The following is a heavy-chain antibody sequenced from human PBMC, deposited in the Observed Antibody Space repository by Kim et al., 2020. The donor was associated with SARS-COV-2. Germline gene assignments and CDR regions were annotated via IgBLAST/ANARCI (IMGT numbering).Heavy chain of an antibody. CDR3: ARENRGGELDY. Sequence: GGSLRLSCAASGFTFRTYAMSWVRQAPGKGLEWVSSISRSSDYMFDADSVKGRFTISRDNAKSSLYLQMNSLRAEDTALYYCARENRGGELDYWSQGTMVTVAS. CDR1: GFTFRTYA. D-gene: IGHD3-16*01. J-gene: IGHJ4*02. V-gene: IGHV3-21*01. CDR2: ISRSSDYM.